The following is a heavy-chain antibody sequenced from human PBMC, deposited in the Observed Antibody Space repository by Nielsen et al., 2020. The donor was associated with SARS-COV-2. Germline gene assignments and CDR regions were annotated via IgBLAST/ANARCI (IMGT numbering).Heavy chain of an antibody. V-gene: IGHV3-48*01. D-gene: IGHD6-19*01. CDR3: ARDSSGWYALTTYYYYGMDV. J-gene: IGHJ6*02. Sequence: WIRQPPGKGLEWVSYISSSSSTIYYADSVKGRFTISRDNAKNSLYLQMNSLRAEDTAVYYCARDSSGWYALTTYYYYGMDVRGQGTTVTVSS. CDR2: ISSSSSTI.